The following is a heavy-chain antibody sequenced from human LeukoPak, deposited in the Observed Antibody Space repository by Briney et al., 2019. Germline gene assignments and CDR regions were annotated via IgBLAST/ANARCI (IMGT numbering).Heavy chain of an antibody. CDR1: GFTFSNHW. V-gene: IGHV3-7*03. J-gene: IGHJ4*02. CDR3: AKGSQWLITFFDY. Sequence: PGGSLRLSCVVSGFTFSNHWMSWVRQAPGKGLEWVANIKQDGSEKYYVDSVKGRFTISRDNAKNSLYLQMNSLRAEDTAVYYCAKGSQWLITFFDYWGQGTLVTVSS. CDR2: IKQDGSEK. D-gene: IGHD6-19*01.